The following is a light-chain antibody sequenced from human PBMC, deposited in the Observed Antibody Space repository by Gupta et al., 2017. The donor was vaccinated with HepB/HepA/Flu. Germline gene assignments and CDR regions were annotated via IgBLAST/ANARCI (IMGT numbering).Light chain of an antibody. J-gene: IGKJ3*01. CDR3: QQCDNSPLT. CDR1: QSVYSDY. V-gene: IGKV3-20*01. CDR2: GAS. Sequence: EIVLTQSPGTLSLSPGERATLSCRASQSVYSDYLAWYQQRPGQSPRLLIYGASSRATGIPDRFSGSGSGTEYTLTITRLEPEDFAVYYCQQCDNSPLTFGHGTKLDIK.